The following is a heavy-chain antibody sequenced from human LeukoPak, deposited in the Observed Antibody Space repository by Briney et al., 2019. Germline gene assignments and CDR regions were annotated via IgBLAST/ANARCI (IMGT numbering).Heavy chain of an antibody. CDR3: ARIPHYYDSSGLDY. V-gene: IGHV4-59*12. J-gene: IGHJ4*02. CDR1: GGSISSYY. CDR2: IYYSGST. Sequence: SETLSLTCTVSGGSISSYYWSWIRQPPGKGLEWIGYIYYSGSTSYNPSLKSRVTISVDTSKNQFSLKLSSVTAADTAVYYCARIPHYYDSSGLDYWGQGTLVTVSS. D-gene: IGHD3-22*01.